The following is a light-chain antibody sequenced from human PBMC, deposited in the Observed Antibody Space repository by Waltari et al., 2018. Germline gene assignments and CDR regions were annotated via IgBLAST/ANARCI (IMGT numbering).Light chain of an antibody. J-gene: IGKJ2*01. CDR3: QQSYSTPYT. Sequence: DIQMTQSPSSLSASVGDGVTITCRASQSISSDLNWYKQKPGKAPKLLISAASSLQSGVPSRFSGSGSGTDFTLTISSLQPEDFATYYCQQSYSTPYTFGQGTKLEIK. V-gene: IGKV1-39*01. CDR2: AAS. CDR1: QSISSD.